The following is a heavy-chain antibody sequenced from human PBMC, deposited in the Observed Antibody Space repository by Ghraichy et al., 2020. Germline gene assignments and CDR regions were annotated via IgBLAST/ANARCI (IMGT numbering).Heavy chain of an antibody. Sequence: GESLNISCAASGFTFSSYDMHWVRQATGKGLEWVSAIGTAGDPYYPGSVKGRFTISRENAKNSLYLQMNSLRAGDTAVYYCARGRCSGGSCYPGLGGYMDVWGKGTRVTVSS. CDR3: ARGRCSGGSCYPGLGGYMDV. J-gene: IGHJ6*03. CDR2: IGTAGDP. D-gene: IGHD2-15*01. CDR1: GFTFSSYD. V-gene: IGHV3-13*05.